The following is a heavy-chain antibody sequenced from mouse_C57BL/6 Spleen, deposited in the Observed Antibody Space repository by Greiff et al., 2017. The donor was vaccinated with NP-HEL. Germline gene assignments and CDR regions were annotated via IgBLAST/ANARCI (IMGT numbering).Heavy chain of an antibody. D-gene: IGHD2-1*01. Sequence: VQGVESGAELVKPGASVKLSCKASGYTLTEYTIHWVKQRSGQGLEWIGWFYPGSGSIKYNEKFKDKATLTADKSSSTVYMELSRLTSEDSAVYFCARHERGNVLMDYWGQGTSVTVSS. J-gene: IGHJ4*01. CDR3: ARHERGNVLMDY. CDR2: FYPGSGSI. V-gene: IGHV1-62-2*01. CDR1: GYTLTEYT.